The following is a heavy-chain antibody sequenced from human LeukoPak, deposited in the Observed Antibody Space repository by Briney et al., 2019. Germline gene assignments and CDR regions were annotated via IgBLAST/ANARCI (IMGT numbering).Heavy chain of an antibody. CDR3: ARDLSVGAKPDLGFDY. J-gene: IGHJ4*02. Sequence: GGSLRLSCAASGFTFSSYNMNWVRQAPGKGLEWVSSISSSSSYIYYADSLKGRFTISRDNAKKSLYLQMNSLRAEDTAVYYCARDLSVGAKPDLGFDYWGQGSLVTVSS. D-gene: IGHD1-26*01. CDR1: GFTFSSYN. V-gene: IGHV3-21*01. CDR2: ISSSSSYI.